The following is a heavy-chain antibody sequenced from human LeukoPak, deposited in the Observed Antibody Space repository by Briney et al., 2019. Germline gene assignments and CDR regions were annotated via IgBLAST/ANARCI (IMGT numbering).Heavy chain of an antibody. CDR1: GYSISSGYY. V-gene: IGHV4-38-2*02. J-gene: IGHJ5*02. D-gene: IGHD1-26*01. CDR2: IYHSGST. CDR3: ARSFSDNEWELPAGDWFDP. Sequence: SETLSLTCTVSGYSISSGYYWGWIRQPPGKGLEGIGRIYHSGSTYYNPSLKSRVTISVDTSKNQFSLKLSSVTAADTAVYYCARSFSDNEWELPAGDWFDPWGQGTLVTVSS.